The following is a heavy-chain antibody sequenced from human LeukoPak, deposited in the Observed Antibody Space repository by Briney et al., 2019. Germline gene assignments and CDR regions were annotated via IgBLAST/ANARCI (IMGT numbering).Heavy chain of an antibody. CDR2: IVPDGSEK. Sequence: PGGSLRLSCAASGFTFSSYWMTWVRQAPGKGLEWVANIVPDGSEKYYVESVRGRFTISRDNAKKSLYLQMDSLRAEDTAVYYCARDGGDYGSGSYYAYWGQGTLVTISS. CDR3: ARDGGDYGSGSYYAY. V-gene: IGHV3-7*01. D-gene: IGHD3-10*01. J-gene: IGHJ4*02. CDR1: GFTFSSYW.